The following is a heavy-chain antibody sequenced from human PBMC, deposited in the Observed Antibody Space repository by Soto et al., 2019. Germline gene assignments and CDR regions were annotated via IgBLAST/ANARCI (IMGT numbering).Heavy chain of an antibody. Sequence: SGGSLRLYCAASGFTFTRSSMNWVRQAPGKGLEWVSSISSTTNYIYYGDSMKGRFTISRDNAKNSLYLEMNSLRAEDTAVYYCARESEDLTSNFDYWGQGTLVTVSS. V-gene: IGHV3-21*06. J-gene: IGHJ4*02. CDR3: ARESEDLTSNFDY. CDR1: GFTFTRSS. CDR2: ISSTTNYI.